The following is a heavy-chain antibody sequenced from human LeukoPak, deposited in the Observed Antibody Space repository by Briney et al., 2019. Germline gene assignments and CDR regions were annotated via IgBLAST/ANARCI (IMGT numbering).Heavy chain of an antibody. CDR3: ARDLRGSYTFDY. CDR1: GYTFTSYG. CDR2: ISAYNGNT. Sequence: ASVKVSCKASGYTFTSYGISWVRQAPGQGLEWMGWISAYNGNTNYAQKFQGRVTITADKSTSTAYMELSSLRSEDTAVYYCARDLRGSYTFDYWGQGTLVTVSS. J-gene: IGHJ4*02. D-gene: IGHD1-26*01. V-gene: IGHV1-18*01.